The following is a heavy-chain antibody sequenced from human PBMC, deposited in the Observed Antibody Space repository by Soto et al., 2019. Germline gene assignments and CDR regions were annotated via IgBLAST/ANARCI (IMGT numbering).Heavy chain of an antibody. CDR2: ISDSGETT. V-gene: IGHV3-23*01. Sequence: EVQLLESGGGLVQPGGSLRLSCAASGFTFSSYSMSWVRQAPGKGLEWVGAISDSGETTYYANSVKGRFTISSDNAKNTLYLQLSSLSARDTARYYCAKYRNTGSWYGYFDLWGQGTLVTVSS. D-gene: IGHD6-13*01. CDR3: AKYRNTGSWYGYFDL. CDR1: GFTFSSYS. J-gene: IGHJ4*02.